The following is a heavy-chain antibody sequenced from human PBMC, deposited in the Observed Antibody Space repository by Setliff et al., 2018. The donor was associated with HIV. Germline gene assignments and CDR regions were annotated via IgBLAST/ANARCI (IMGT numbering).Heavy chain of an antibody. CDR1: DASISSYY. CDR2: ISPTGNT. D-gene: IGHD5-12*01. V-gene: IGHV4-59*03. Sequence: PSETLSLTCSVSDASISSYYWSWIRQPPGKGLEWTGYISPTGNTNYNPSLKSRVTISTDTSKNQFSLNVRSVTAADTAVYFCAKSSPSIGYISDHWGQGTLVTVSS. CDR3: AKSSPSIGYISDH. J-gene: IGHJ4*02.